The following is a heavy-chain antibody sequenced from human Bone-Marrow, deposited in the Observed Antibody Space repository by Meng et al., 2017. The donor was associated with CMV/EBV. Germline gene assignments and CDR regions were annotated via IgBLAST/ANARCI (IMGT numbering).Heavy chain of an antibody. CDR3: ARALSYDFWSGYYTLGY. Sequence: GGSLRLSCAASGFTFSNYAMSWVRQVPGKGLEWVSVISGSGGSTYYADSVKGRFTISRDNSKNTLYLQMNSLRAEDTAVYYCARALSYDFWSGYYTLGYWGQGTLVTVSS. CDR1: GFTFSNYA. J-gene: IGHJ4*02. CDR2: ISGSGGST. V-gene: IGHV3-23*01. D-gene: IGHD3-3*01.